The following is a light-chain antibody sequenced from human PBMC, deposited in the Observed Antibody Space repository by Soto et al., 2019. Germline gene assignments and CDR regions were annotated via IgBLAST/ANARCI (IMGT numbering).Light chain of an antibody. J-gene: IGLJ1*01. Sequence: QSVLTQPPSESGTPGQRVTISCSGSSSNIGGNYVYWYQQLPGVAPKLLIYRNNQRPSGVPDRFSGSKSGTSASLAISGFRSEDEADYFCAAWDDSLSGSYVFGTGTKVTVL. CDR1: SSNIGGNY. CDR2: RNN. CDR3: AAWDDSLSGSYV. V-gene: IGLV1-47*01.